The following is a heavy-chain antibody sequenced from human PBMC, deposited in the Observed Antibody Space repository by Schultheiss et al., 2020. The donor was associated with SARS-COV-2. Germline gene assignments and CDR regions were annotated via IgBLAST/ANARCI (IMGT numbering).Heavy chain of an antibody. CDR3: ARESIAAAGRGWFDP. CDR1: GYSISSGYY. V-gene: IGHV4-38-2*02. CDR2: IYHSGST. J-gene: IGHJ5*02. Sequence: SETLSLTCTVSGYSISSGYYWGWIRQPPGKGLEWIGSIYHSGSTYYNPSLKSRVTISVDTSKNQFSLKLSSVTAADTAVYYCARESIAAAGRGWFDPWGQGTLVTVSS. D-gene: IGHD6-13*01.